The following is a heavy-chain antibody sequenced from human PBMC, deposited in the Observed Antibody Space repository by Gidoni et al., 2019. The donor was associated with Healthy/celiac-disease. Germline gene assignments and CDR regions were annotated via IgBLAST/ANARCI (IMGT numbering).Heavy chain of an antibody. D-gene: IGHD2-2*01. CDR2: IIPILGIA. CDR1: GGTFSSYT. CDR3: ARSYCSSTSCYGAPNWFDP. J-gene: IGHJ5*02. V-gene: IGHV1-69*02. Sequence: QVQLVQSGAEVKKPGSSVKVSCKASGGTFSSYTISWVRQAPGQGLDWMGRIIPILGIANYAQKFQGRVTITADKSTSTAYMELSSLRSEDTAVYYCARSYCSSTSCYGAPNWFDPWGQGTLVTVSS.